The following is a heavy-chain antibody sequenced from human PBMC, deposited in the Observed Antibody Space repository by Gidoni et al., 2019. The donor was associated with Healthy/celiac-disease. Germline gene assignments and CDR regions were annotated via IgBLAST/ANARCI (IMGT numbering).Heavy chain of an antibody. CDR1: GFTFSSYA. Sequence: QVQLVASGGGVVQPGRSLRLSCTASGFTFSSYAMHWVRQAPGKGLEWVEVISYDGSNKSYADSVKGRFTISRDNSKNTLYLQMNSLRAEDTAVYYCAREGIAAGSSYYMDVWGKGTTVTVSS. D-gene: IGHD6-25*01. CDR3: AREGIAAGSSYYMDV. J-gene: IGHJ6*03. V-gene: IGHV3-30-3*01. CDR2: ISYDGSNK.